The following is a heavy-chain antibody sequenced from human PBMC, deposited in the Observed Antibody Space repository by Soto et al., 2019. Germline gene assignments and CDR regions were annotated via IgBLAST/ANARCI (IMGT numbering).Heavy chain of an antibody. CDR2: IWYDGSNK. CDR3: ARGEYSGYGGLGNYFDY. D-gene: IGHD5-12*01. V-gene: IGHV3-33*01. CDR1: GFTFSSYG. Sequence: GGSLRLSCAASGFTFSSYGMHWVRQAPGKGLEWVAVIWYDGSNKYYADSVKGRFTISRDNSKNTLYLQMNSLRAEDTAVYYCARGEYSGYGGLGNYFDYWGQGTLVTVSS. J-gene: IGHJ4*02.